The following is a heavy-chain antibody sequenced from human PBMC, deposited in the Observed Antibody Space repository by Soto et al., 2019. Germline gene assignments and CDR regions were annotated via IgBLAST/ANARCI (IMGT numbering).Heavy chain of an antibody. CDR1: GFSLTDYA. CDR2: ISYDGTKK. Sequence: QVQLVGSGGGVVQPGRSLRLSCAASGFSLTDYAMHWVRQAPGKGLEWVAVISYDGTKKYYADSVEGRFTISREDSKNTVYLQMNSLRAEDTGPYYCARDASGGDYVPDYWGQGTLVTVSS. J-gene: IGHJ4*02. D-gene: IGHD4-17*01. V-gene: IGHV3-30-3*01. CDR3: ARDASGGDYVPDY.